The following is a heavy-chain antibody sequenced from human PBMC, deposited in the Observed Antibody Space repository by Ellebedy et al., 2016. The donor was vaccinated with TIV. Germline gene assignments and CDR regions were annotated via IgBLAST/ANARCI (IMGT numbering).Heavy chain of an antibody. V-gene: IGHV4-59*12. CDR1: GGSISSYY. J-gene: IGHJ4*02. Sequence: MPSETLSLTCTVSGGSISSYYWSWIRQPPGKGLEWIGYIYYSGSTYYNPSLKSRVTISVDTSKNQFSLKLSSVTAADTAVYYCASSLAGDTAMVNGGWGQGTLVTVSS. CDR3: ASSLAGDTAMVNGG. CDR2: IYYSGST. D-gene: IGHD5-18*01.